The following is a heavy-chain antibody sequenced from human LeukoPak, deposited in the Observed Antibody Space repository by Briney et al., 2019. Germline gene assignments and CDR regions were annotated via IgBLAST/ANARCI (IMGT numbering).Heavy chain of an antibody. CDR1: GYSISSGYH. CDR2: ISGSGGST. V-gene: IGHV3-23*01. Sequence: EPLSLTCTVSGYSISSGYHWGWIRQAPGKGLEWVSAISGSGGSTYYADSVKGRFTISRDNSKNTLYLQMNSLRAEDTAVYYCAKDPEYSSGCPLCNWFDPWGQGTLVTVSS. J-gene: IGHJ5*02. D-gene: IGHD6-19*01. CDR3: AKDPEYSSGCPLCNWFDP.